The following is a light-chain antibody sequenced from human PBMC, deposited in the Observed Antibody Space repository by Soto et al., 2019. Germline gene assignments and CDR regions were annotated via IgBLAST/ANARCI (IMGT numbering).Light chain of an antibody. Sequence: EIVLTQYPVNLYMSPGERATLSCRASRSVSSSYLAWYQQKPGQAPRLXIYGASSRATGIPDRFSGIVSGTDYSPTISRLEPEDFGFYYGQQYNSWPPITFGQGTRLEIK. V-gene: IGKV3-20*01. CDR1: RSVSSSY. CDR3: QQYNSWPPIT. CDR2: GAS. J-gene: IGKJ5*01.